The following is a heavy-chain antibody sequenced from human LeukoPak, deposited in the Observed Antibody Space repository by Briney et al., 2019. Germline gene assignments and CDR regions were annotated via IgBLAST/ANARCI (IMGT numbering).Heavy chain of an antibody. CDR2: INLSGGST. J-gene: IGHJ6*02. CDR3: VRHNHMDV. CDR1: GYTFTTYS. V-gene: IGHV1-46*01. Sequence: ASVKVSCKASGYTFTTYSMHWVRQAPGQGLEWMAIINLSGGSTDYTQKFQGGVTMTRDTSTSTVYMELSSLRSEDTAVYYCVRHNHMDVWGQGTTVTVSS.